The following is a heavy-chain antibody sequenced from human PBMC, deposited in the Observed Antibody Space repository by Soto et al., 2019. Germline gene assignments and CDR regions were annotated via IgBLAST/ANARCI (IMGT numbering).Heavy chain of an antibody. CDR3: AGGPGIAVAVTPGGGGAWFDP. V-gene: IGHV3-13*01. CDR2: IGTAGDT. D-gene: IGHD6-19*01. Sequence: EVQLVESGGGLVQPGGSLRLSCAASGFTFSSYDMHWVRQATGKGLEWVSAIGTAGDTYYPGSVKGRFTISRENAKNSFYFQMNGLGAGNPVGFYVAGGPGIAVAVTPGGGGAWFDPWGQGTLVTVSS. J-gene: IGHJ5*02. CDR1: GFTFSSYD.